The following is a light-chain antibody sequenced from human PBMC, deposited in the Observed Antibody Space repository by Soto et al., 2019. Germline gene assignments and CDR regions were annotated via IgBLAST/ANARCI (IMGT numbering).Light chain of an antibody. J-gene: IGKJ5*01. CDR1: QSVSSY. Sequence: EIVLTQSPATLSLSPRERATLSCRASQSVSSYLAWYQQKPGQAPRLLIYDASNRATGIRARFSGSWSGTDFTLNIISLEPEDFAVYYCQQRSNWPPITFGQGTRLEI. V-gene: IGKV3-11*01. CDR2: DAS. CDR3: QQRSNWPPIT.